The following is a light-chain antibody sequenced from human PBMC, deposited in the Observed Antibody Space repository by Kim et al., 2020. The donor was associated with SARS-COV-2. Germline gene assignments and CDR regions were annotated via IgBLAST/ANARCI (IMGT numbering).Light chain of an antibody. V-gene: IGLV1-51*01. Sequence: GQRVPIPCSGRSSTMGNNYVPWYQHLPGTAPKLLIYDKNERPSGIPDRFSGSKSGTSATLGISGLQTGDEADYYCGTWDSSLSAVVFGGGTKVTVL. CDR1: SSTMGNNY. J-gene: IGLJ3*02. CDR3: GTWDSSLSAVV. CDR2: DKN.